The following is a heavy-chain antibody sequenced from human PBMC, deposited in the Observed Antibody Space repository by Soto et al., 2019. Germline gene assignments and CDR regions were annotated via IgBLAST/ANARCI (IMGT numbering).Heavy chain of an antibody. CDR1: GLSLSTSGEA. D-gene: IGHD3-10*02. J-gene: IGHJ5*02. Sequence: QITLKESGPTLVKPTQTLTLTCTFSGLSLSTSGEAVGWIRQPPGKALEWLALIYWDDDHRYNPTLKTRLTTTKDPSKHQVVLALTHMDPVYTATYYCAHYVSTSPAGWFDPWGQGILVTVSS. CDR3: AHYVSTSPAGWFDP. CDR2: IYWDDDH. V-gene: IGHV2-5*02.